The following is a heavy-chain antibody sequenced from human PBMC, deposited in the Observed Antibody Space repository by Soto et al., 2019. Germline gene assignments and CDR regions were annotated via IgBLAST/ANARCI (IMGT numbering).Heavy chain of an antibody. CDR3: ARADRTLVTSYSLDV. J-gene: IGHJ6*02. V-gene: IGHV4-34*01. D-gene: IGHD2-21*02. Sequence: SETLSLTCAVYGGSFSGYYWTWIRQPPGKGLEWIGEINHSGTINFNPSLKSRLTISLDTSKKHFSLKLSSVTDADTAAYYCARADRTLVTSYSLDVWGQGTTVTVS. CDR1: GGSFSGYY. CDR2: INHSGTI.